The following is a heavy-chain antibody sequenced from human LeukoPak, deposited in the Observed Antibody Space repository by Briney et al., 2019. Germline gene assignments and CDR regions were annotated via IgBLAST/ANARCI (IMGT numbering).Heavy chain of an antibody. CDR1: GFTFSSYS. Sequence: PGGSLRLSCAASGFTFSSYSMNWVRQAPGKGLEWVSSISSSSSYIYYADSVKGRFTVSRDNAKNSLYLQMNSLRAEDTAVYYCARDRGGSYYVDAFDIWGQGTMVTVSS. CDR2: ISSSSSYI. CDR3: ARDRGGSYYVDAFDI. V-gene: IGHV3-21*01. D-gene: IGHD1-26*01. J-gene: IGHJ3*02.